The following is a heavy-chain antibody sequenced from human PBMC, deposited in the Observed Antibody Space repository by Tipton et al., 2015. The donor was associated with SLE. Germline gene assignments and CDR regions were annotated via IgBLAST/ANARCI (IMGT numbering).Heavy chain of an antibody. CDR2: IYATGIT. Sequence: LTCTVSGGSISSGSYYWSWIRQPAGKGLEWIGHIYATGITNYNPSLKSRVTISVDTSKNQFSLKLSSVTAADTAVYYCARDKNGDYYDYWGQGTLVTVSS. D-gene: IGHD4-17*01. CDR1: GGSISSGSYY. CDR3: ARDKNGDYYDY. V-gene: IGHV4-61*09. J-gene: IGHJ4*02.